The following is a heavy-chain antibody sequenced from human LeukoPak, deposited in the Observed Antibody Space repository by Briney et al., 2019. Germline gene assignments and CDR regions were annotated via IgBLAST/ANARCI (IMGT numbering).Heavy chain of an antibody. CDR1: GGSISSYY. D-gene: IGHD6-13*01. CDR3: ARLTWVGSSWYFDY. CDR2: IYYSGST. V-gene: IGHV4-59*01. Sequence: SETLSLTCTVSGGSISSYYWSWIRQPPGKGLEWIGYIYYSGSTSYNPSLKSRVTISVDTSKNQFSLKLSSVTAADTAVYYCARLTWVGSSWYFDYWGQGTLVTVSS. J-gene: IGHJ4*02.